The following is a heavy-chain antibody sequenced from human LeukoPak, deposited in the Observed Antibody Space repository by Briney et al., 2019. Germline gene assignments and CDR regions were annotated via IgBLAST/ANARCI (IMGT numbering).Heavy chain of an antibody. J-gene: IGHJ4*02. D-gene: IGHD2-2*01. CDR1: GFTFSSYW. V-gene: IGHV3-7*03. CDR3: ARDPDCTTTSCFDY. Sequence: GGSLRLSCVASGFTFSSYWMTWVRQAPGKGLEWVANIKEDGSETYYVDSVKGRFTISRDNAKNSVYLQMSSLRAEDTAVYYCARDPDCTTTSCFDYWGQGTLVTVSS. CDR2: IKEDGSET.